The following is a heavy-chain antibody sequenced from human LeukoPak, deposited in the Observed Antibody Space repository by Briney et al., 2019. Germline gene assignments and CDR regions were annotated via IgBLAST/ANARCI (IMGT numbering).Heavy chain of an antibody. D-gene: IGHD2-2*01. J-gene: IGHJ6*03. CDR2: IRYDGRSK. V-gene: IGHV3-30*02. CDR1: GFTFSSYG. CDR3: AKGPRVPAAMYISYYMDV. Sequence: GGSLRLSCAASGFTFSSYGMHWVRQAPGKGLEWVAFIRYDGRSKYYADSVKGRFTISRDNSKNTLYLQMNSLRAEDTAVYYCAKGPRVPAAMYISYYMDVWGKGTTVTVSS.